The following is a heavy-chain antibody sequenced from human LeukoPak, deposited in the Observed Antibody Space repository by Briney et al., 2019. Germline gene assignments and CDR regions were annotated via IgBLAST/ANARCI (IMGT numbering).Heavy chain of an antibody. V-gene: IGHV4-61*01. CDR1: GGSISSSSYY. J-gene: IGHJ6*02. Sequence: SETLSLTCTVSGGSISSSSYYWSWIRQPPGKGLEWIGYIYYSGSTNYNPSLKSRVTISVDTSKNQFSLKLSSVTAADTAVYYCARDLTLYYYYGMDVWGQGTTVTVSS. CDR3: ARDLTLYYYYGMDV. CDR2: IYYSGST. D-gene: IGHD3-9*01.